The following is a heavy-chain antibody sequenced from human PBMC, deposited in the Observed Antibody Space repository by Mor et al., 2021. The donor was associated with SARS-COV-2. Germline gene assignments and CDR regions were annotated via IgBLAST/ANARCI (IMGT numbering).Heavy chain of an antibody. CDR3: ARVSGSGWIEGWLDP. J-gene: IGHJ5*02. Sequence: KFQGRVTITRDTSASTVYMELSSLRSEDTAVYNCARVSGSGWIEGWLDPWGQGTLVTVSS. D-gene: IGHD6-19*01. V-gene: IGHV1-3*01.